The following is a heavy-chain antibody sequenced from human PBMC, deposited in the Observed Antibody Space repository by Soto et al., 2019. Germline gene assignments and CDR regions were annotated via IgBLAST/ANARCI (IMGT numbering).Heavy chain of an antibody. V-gene: IGHV1-69*12. CDR2: IIPIFGTA. CDR3: ASQGATGYYYGMDV. J-gene: IGHJ6*02. D-gene: IGHD4-17*01. CDR1: GGTFSSYA. Sequence: QVQLVQSGAEVKKPGSSVKVSCKASGGTFSSYAISWVRQAPGQGLEWMGGIIPIFGTANYAQKFQGRVKITADESTSTDYMELSSLRSEDTAVYYCASQGATGYYYGMDVWGQGTTVTVSS.